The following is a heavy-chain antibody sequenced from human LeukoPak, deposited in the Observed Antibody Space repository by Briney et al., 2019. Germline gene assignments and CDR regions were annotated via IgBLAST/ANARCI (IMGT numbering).Heavy chain of an antibody. CDR1: GGPISSGSYY. V-gene: IGHV4-61*02. D-gene: IGHD3-10*01. Sequence: SETLSLTCTVSGGPISSGSYYWSWIRQPAGKGLEWIGRIYTSGSTNYNPSLKSRVSISVDTSKNQFSLKLSSVTAADTAVYYCARDPSKGSGSYPPVWGQGTLDTVSS. J-gene: IGHJ4*02. CDR3: ARDPSKGSGSYPPV. CDR2: IYTSGST.